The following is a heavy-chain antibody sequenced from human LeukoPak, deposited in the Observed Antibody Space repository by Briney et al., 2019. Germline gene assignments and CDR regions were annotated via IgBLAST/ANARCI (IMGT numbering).Heavy chain of an antibody. J-gene: IGHJ4*02. CDR2: INPNSGGT. CDR3: ARRGSGSDENFDY. CDR1: GYTFTGYY. V-gene: IGHV1-2*02. Sequence: ASVKVSCTASGYTFTGYYMHWVRQAPGQGLEWMGWINPNSGGTNYAQKFQGRVTMTRDTSISTAYMELSRLRSDDTAVYYCARRGSGSDENFDYWGQGTLVTVSS. D-gene: IGHD3-10*01.